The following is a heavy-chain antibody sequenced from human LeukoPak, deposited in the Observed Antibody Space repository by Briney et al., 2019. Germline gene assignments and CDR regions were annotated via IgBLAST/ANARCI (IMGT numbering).Heavy chain of an antibody. CDR1: GFTFSSYG. CDR2: IWYDGSNK. V-gene: IGHV3-33*01. D-gene: IGHD3-22*01. CDR3: ARDTNYYDSSGYLSAFDI. Sequence: PGGSLRLSCAASGFTFSSYGMHWVRQAPGKGLEWVAVIWYDGSNKYYADSVKGRFTISRDNSKNTLYPQMNSLRAEDTAVYYCARDTNYYDSSGYLSAFDIWGQGTMVTVSS. J-gene: IGHJ3*02.